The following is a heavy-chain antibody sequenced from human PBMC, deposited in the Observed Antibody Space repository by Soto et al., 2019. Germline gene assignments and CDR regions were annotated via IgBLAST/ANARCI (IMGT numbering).Heavy chain of an antibody. CDR1: GGSFSGYF. V-gene: IGHV4-34*01. CDR2: ITHSGTT. Sequence: QVQLQQWGAGLLKPSETLSLTCAVYGGSFSGYFWSWVRQPPGKGLEWIGQITHSGTTNYKPSLKSRVTISVDASKNQFSLRLSPVTAADTAVYYCATYFYDSRGSDFAFWGQRTLVTVSS. D-gene: IGHD3-22*01. J-gene: IGHJ4*02. CDR3: ATYFYDSRGSDFAF.